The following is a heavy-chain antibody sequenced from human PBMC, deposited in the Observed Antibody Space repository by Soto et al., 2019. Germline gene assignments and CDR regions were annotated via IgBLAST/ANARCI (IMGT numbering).Heavy chain of an antibody. CDR2: ISYDGSNK. Sequence: AGGSLRLSCAASGFTFSSYAMHWVRQAPGKGLEWVAVISYDGSNKYYADSVKGRFTISRDNSKNTLYLQMNSLRAEDTAVYYCARDGSKVVYYYYGMDVWGQGTTVTVSS. CDR1: GFTFSSYA. CDR3: ARDGSKVVYYYYGMDV. V-gene: IGHV3-30-3*01. J-gene: IGHJ6*02.